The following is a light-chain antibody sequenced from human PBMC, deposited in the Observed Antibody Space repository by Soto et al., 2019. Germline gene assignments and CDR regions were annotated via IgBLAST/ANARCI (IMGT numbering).Light chain of an antibody. CDR2: RNN. J-gene: IGLJ1*01. CDR1: RSKIGSNY. V-gene: IGLV1-47*01. Sequence: QSALTQPHFTSGTPGQRVTISCSGSRSKIGSNYVYWYQQLPGTAPKLLTHRNNQRPSGVPDRFSGSKSGTSAALAIRGLRAEDEAAYSCASWGDSVGAYQVFGTR. CDR3: ASWGDSVGAYQV.